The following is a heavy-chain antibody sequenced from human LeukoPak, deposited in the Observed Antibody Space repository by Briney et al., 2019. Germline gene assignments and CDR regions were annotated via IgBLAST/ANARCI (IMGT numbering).Heavy chain of an antibody. D-gene: IGHD5-18*01. CDR1: GGSFSGYY. Sequence: SETLSLTCAVYGGSFSGYYWSWIRQPPGKGLEWIGEINHSGSTNYNPSLKSRVTISVDTSKNQFSLKLSSVTAADTAVYYCARSGYSYGFGPVDYWGQGTLVTVSS. J-gene: IGHJ4*02. CDR3: ARSGYSYGFGPVDY. V-gene: IGHV4-34*01. CDR2: INHSGST.